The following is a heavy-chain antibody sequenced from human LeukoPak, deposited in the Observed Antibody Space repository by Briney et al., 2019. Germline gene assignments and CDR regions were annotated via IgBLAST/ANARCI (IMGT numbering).Heavy chain of an antibody. J-gene: IGHJ6*03. V-gene: IGHV4-39*07. CDR3: AREGLAAAISRGYYYYMDV. CDR2: IYYSGST. D-gene: IGHD6-13*01. CDR1: GGSISSSSYY. Sequence: PSETLSLTCTVSGGSISSSSYYWGWIRQPPGKGLEWIGSIYYSGSTYYNPSLKSRVTISVDTSKNQFSLKLSSVTAADTAVYYCAREGLAAAISRGYYYYMDVWGKGTTVTVSS.